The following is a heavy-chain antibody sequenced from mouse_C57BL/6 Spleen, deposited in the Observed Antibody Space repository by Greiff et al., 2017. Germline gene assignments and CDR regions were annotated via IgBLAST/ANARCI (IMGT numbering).Heavy chain of an antibody. D-gene: IGHD2-4*01. CDR2: ISYDGSN. CDR3: AMITTGGDYFDY. J-gene: IGHJ2*01. V-gene: IGHV3-6*01. Sequence: ESGPGLVKPSQSLSLTCSVTGYSITSGYYWNWIRQFPGNKLEWMGYISYDGSNNYNPSLKNRISITRDTSKNQFFLKLNSVTTEDTATYYCAMITTGGDYFDYWGQGTTLTVSS. CDR1: GYSITSGYY.